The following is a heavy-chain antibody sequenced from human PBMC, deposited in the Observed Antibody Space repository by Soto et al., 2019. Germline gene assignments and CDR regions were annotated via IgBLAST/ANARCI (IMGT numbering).Heavy chain of an antibody. V-gene: IGHV3-23*01. CDR3: VRDRYRVYVFDY. CDR2: ISVTGYST. Sequence: QLLESGGDLVQPGGSLTLSCEVSGVTFSIYTMSWVRQAPGKGLEWVAGISVTGYSTFYADFVEVRLTISRDNSTTTLALHTSSLRAYDTATYYCVRDRYRVYVFDYWGPGDAVTVSS. J-gene: IGHJ4*02. CDR1: GVTFSIYT. D-gene: IGHD5-18*01.